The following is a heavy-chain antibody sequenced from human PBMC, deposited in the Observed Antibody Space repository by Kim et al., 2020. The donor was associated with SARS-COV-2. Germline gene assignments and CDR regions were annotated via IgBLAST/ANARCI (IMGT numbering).Heavy chain of an antibody. CDR1: GGSISSYY. Sequence: SETLSLTCTVSGGSISSYYWSWIRQPPGKGLEWIGYIYYSGSTNYNPSLKSRVTISVDTSKNQFSLKLSSVTAADTAVYYCARDLDIEAFDIWGQGTMVTVSS. CDR2: IYYSGST. V-gene: IGHV4-59*01. J-gene: IGHJ3*02. D-gene: IGHD2-2*03. CDR3: ARDLDIEAFDI.